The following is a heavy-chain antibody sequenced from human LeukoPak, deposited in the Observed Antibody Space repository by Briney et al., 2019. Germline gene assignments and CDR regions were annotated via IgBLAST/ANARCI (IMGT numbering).Heavy chain of an antibody. D-gene: IGHD6-19*01. CDR3: AKDLSPGYSSGWYGTPIDY. J-gene: IGHJ4*02. CDR1: GFTFSSYG. CDR2: ISYDGSNK. Sequence: PGGSLRLSCAASGFTFSSYGMHWVRQAPGKGLEWVAVISYDGSNKYYADSVKGRFTISRDNSKNTLYLQMNSLRAEDTAVYYCAKDLSPGYSSGWYGTPIDYWGQGTLVTVSS. V-gene: IGHV3-30*18.